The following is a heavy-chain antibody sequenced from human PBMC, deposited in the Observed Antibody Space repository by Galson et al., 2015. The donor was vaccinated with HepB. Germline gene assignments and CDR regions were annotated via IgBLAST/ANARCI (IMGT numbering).Heavy chain of an antibody. CDR2: IWYDGSNK. Sequence: SLRLSCAASGFTFSSYGMHWVRQAPGKGLEWVAVIWYDGSNKYYADSVKGRFTISRDNSKNTLYLQMNSLRAEDTAVCYCARGLYDFWSGYYPTAFDYWGQGTLVTVSS. J-gene: IGHJ4*02. CDR1: GFTFSSYG. V-gene: IGHV3-33*01. D-gene: IGHD3-3*01. CDR3: ARGLYDFWSGYYPTAFDY.